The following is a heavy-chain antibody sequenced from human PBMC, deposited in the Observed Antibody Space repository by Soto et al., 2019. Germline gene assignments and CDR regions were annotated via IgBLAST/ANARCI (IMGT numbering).Heavy chain of an antibody. Sequence: SETLSLTCAVSGASVSSTYWWSWVRQPPGKGPEWIGEINHRGSANYNPSLKSRVTISVDISKSQFSLRLTSVTAADTAVYYCARSNAASGTYDFDFWGQGALVT. V-gene: IGHV4-4*02. J-gene: IGHJ4*02. CDR1: GASVSSTYW. CDR2: INHRGSA. CDR3: ARSNAASGTYDFDF. D-gene: IGHD6-13*01.